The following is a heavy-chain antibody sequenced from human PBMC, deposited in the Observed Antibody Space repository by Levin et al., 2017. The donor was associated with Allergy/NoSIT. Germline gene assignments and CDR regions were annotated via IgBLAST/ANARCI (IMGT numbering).Heavy chain of an antibody. Sequence: GSLRLSCTVSGGSITSNNYYWGWIRQPPGKGLEWIGSMHYSGSTYHNPSLKSRVIISGDTSKNQFSLKLGSLTAADTAVYYCARYPGYCSSADCYNLDYWGQGILVTVSS. D-gene: IGHD2-2*01. CDR2: MHYSGST. J-gene: IGHJ4*02. CDR3: ARYPGYCSSADCYNLDY. CDR1: GGSITSNNYY. V-gene: IGHV4-39*07.